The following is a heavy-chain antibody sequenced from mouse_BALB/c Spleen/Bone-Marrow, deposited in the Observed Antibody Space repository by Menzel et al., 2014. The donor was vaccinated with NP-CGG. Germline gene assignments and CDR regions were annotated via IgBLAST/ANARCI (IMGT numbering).Heavy chain of an antibody. Sequence: VMLVESGGGLVKLGGSLKLSCAASGFTFSSYYMSWVRQTPEKRLELVAAINSNGGSTYYPDTVKGRFTISRDNAKNTLYLQMSSLKSEDTALYYCARREYDYDVFAYWGQGTLVTVSA. CDR2: INSNGGST. CDR1: GFTFSSYY. J-gene: IGHJ3*01. D-gene: IGHD2-4*01. V-gene: IGHV5-6-2*01. CDR3: ARREYDYDVFAY.